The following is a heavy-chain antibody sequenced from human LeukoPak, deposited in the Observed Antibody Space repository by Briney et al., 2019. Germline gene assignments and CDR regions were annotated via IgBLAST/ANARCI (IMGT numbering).Heavy chain of an antibody. V-gene: IGHV4-39*07. J-gene: IGHJ4*02. D-gene: IGHD5-24*01. Sequence: SETLSLTCTVSGDSISSSSYYWGWIRQSPGKGLEWIGEIHPSGSINYNPSLKSRVTILVDTSKNQFSLKLSSVSAADTAVYYCARGLDAYKAGNYWGQGTLVTVSS. CDR1: GDSISSSSYY. CDR3: ARGLDAYKAGNY. CDR2: IHPSGSI.